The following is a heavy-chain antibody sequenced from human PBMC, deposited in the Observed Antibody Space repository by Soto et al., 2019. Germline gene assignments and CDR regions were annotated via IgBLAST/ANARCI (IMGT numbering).Heavy chain of an antibody. J-gene: IGHJ5*02. Sequence: SETLSLTCTVSGGSISSGGYYWSWIRQHPGKGLEWIGYIYYSGSTNYNPSLKSRVTISVDTSKNTAVYYCARGAFWSGYYDSNWFDPWGQGTLVTVSS. CDR3: NWFDP. CDR1: GGSISSGGYY. CDR2: IYYSGST. V-gene: IGHV4-31*02. D-gene: IGHD3-3*01.